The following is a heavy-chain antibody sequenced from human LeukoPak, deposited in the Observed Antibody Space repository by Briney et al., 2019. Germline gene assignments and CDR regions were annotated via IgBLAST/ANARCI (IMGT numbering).Heavy chain of an antibody. D-gene: IGHD3-22*01. CDR1: GGSISSGDYS. CDR2: IYHSGIT. V-gene: IGHV4-30-2*01. J-gene: IGHJ3*02. Sequence: SQTLSLTCAVSGGSISSGDYSWNWIRQPPGKGLEWIGNIYHSGITHYNPSLKSRVTISLDRSKNQFSLKLSSVTAADTAVYYCARDGYSSGSNDGFDIWGQGTKVTVSS. CDR3: ARDGYSSGSNDGFDI.